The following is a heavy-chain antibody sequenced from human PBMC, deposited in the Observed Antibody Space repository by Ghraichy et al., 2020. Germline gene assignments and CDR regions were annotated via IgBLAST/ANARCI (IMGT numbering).Heavy chain of an antibody. J-gene: IGHJ5*02. Sequence: ETLSLTCAASGFTFSSHWMSWVRQAPGKGLEWVTSIKEDESEKFYVDSVKGRFTISRDNAKNSLYLQMNSLRAEDTAVYYCARGLGALFPWGQGTLVTVSS. CDR2: IKEDESEK. CDR3: ARGLGALFP. V-gene: IGHV3-7*03. D-gene: IGHD1-26*01. CDR1: GFTFSSHW.